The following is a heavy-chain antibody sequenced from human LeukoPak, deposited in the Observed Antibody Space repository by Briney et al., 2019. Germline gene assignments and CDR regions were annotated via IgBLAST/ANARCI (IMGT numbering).Heavy chain of an antibody. D-gene: IGHD2-2*02. Sequence: PGGSLRLSCAASGFTFSSYWMSWVRQAPGKGLEWVANIKQDGSEKYYVDSVKGRFTISRDNSKNTLYLQMNSLRAGDTAVYYCAKDREYQLLYGENYFDYWGQGTLVTVSS. CDR2: IKQDGSEK. CDR3: AKDREYQLLYGENYFDY. J-gene: IGHJ4*02. CDR1: GFTFSSYW. V-gene: IGHV3-7*01.